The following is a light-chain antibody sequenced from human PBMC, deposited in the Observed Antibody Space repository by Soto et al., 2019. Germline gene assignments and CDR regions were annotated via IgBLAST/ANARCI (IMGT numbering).Light chain of an antibody. J-gene: IGKJ4*01. CDR2: DSS. Sequence: EIVLTQSPGTLSLSPGERATLTCRASQSVSISYLACYQQRPGQAPRLLIYDSSRRATDIPDRFSGSGSGTDFTLTISRLEPEDFAVYSCQQYGSSPLTFGGGTKVEIK. CDR1: QSVSISY. V-gene: IGKV3-20*01. CDR3: QQYGSSPLT.